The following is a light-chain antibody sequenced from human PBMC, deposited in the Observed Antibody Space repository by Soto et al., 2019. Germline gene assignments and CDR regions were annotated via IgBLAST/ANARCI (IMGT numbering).Light chain of an antibody. CDR1: QSVSSN. CDR2: GAS. J-gene: IGKJ5*01. CDR3: QQYNNWPPIN. Sequence: EIVMTQSPATLSVSPGERATLSCRASQSVSSNLAWYQQKPGQAPRLLIYGASTRATGIPARFSGSGSGTDSTLTISSLQSEDFAVYYCQQYNNWPPINFGQGTRLEIK. V-gene: IGKV3-15*01.